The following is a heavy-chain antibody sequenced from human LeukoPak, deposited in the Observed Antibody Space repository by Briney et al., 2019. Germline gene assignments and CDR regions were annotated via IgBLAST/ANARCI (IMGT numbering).Heavy chain of an antibody. Sequence: GGSLRLSCTASGFTFGDYAMSWFRQAPGKGLEWVGFIRSRVYGGATEYAASVKGRFTISRDDSNSIAYLQMNSLKTEDTAVYYSARDGRGRLNQLLGFWFDPWGQGTLATVSS. V-gene: IGHV3-49*03. D-gene: IGHD2-2*01. CDR2: IRSRVYGGAT. J-gene: IGHJ5*02. CDR1: GFTFGDYA. CDR3: ARDGRGRLNQLLGFWFDP.